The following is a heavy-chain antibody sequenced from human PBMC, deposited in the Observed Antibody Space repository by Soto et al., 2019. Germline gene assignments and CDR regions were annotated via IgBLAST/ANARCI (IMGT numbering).Heavy chain of an antibody. CDR1: GFTFSSYW. D-gene: IGHD6-6*01. CDR3: ARDQGDPRGSSSPVMDGMDV. V-gene: IGHV3-7*01. Sequence: PGGSLRLSCAASGFTFSSYWMSWVRQAPGKGLEWVANIKQDGSEKYYVDPVKGRFTISRDNAKNSLYLQMNSLRAEDTAVYYCARDQGDPRGSSSPVMDGMDVWGQGTTVTVSS. CDR2: IKQDGSEK. J-gene: IGHJ6*02.